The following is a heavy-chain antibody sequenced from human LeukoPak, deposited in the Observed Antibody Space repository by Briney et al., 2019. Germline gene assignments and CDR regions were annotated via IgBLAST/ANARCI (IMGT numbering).Heavy chain of an antibody. CDR1: EYTFIGYY. Sequence: GASVKVSCKASEYTFIGYYLHWVRQAPGQGLEWMGWINPNSGGTNYAQKFQGRVTMTRDTSISTAYMELSRLRSEDTAVYYCATPTYGSGSYYFLVHAFDIWGQGTMVTVSS. J-gene: IGHJ3*02. V-gene: IGHV1-2*02. CDR2: INPNSGGT. D-gene: IGHD3-10*01. CDR3: ATPTYGSGSYYFLVHAFDI.